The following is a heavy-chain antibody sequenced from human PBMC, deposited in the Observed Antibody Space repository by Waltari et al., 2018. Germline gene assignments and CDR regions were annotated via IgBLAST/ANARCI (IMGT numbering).Heavy chain of an antibody. CDR3: ARSFGVARKDWFDP. Sequence: QVQLQESGPGLVKPSGTLSLTCPVSGGSIRSSNWLSWFRQPPGKGLEWIGEIYHSGSTNYNPSLKSRVTISVDKSKNQFSLKLSSVTAADTAVYYCARSFGVARKDWFDPWGQGTLVTVSS. J-gene: IGHJ5*02. CDR1: GGSIRSSNW. D-gene: IGHD3-3*01. CDR2: IYHSGST. V-gene: IGHV4-4*02.